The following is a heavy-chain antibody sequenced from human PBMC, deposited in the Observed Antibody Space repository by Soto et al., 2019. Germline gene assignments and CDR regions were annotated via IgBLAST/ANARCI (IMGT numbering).Heavy chain of an antibody. J-gene: IGHJ5*02. V-gene: IGHV3-23*01. CDR1: GFSFSSYS. CDR3: AKWDGYGDH. CDR2: ISIGGDKT. D-gene: IGHD5-18*01. Sequence: EVQLLESGGDLVQPGGSLRLSRAASGFSFSSYSFTWVRQAPGKGLEWVAGISIGGDKTWHADSVKGRFTISRDNSKNTVYLQMKSLRVDDTAVYYCAKWDGYGDHWGQGTLVTVSS.